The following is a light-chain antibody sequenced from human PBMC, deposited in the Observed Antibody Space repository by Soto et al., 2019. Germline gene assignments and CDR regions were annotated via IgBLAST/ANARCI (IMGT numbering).Light chain of an antibody. Sequence: VKRATISCMASQSDSSYLAWYQQKPGQAPRFLIHEASNRATGIPARFSGSGSGTDFTLTISSLEAEDLAVYYCQQSDNPLWTFGQGTKVDIK. CDR1: QSDSSY. V-gene: IGKV3-11*01. CDR3: QQSDNPLWT. J-gene: IGKJ1*01. CDR2: EAS.